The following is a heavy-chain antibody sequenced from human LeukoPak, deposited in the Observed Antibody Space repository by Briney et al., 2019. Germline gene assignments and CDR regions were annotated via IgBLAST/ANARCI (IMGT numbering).Heavy chain of an antibody. D-gene: IGHD3-16*01. Sequence: PGGSLRLSCAASGFTFSSHWMTWVRQAPGKGLEWMANIKPDGSDTYYVNSVKGRLSISRGNSKNSLYLQMNSLRAEDTAVYYCARDPGGSNWGAFDVWGQGTMVTVSS. J-gene: IGHJ3*01. CDR2: IKPDGSDT. CDR1: GFTFSSHW. CDR3: ARDPGGSNWGAFDV. V-gene: IGHV3-7*01.